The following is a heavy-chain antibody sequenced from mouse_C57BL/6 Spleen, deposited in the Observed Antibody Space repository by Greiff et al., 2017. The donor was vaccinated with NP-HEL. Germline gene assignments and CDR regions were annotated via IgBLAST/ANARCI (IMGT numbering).Heavy chain of an antibody. CDR2: ISSGSSTI. Sequence: EVHLVESGGGLVKPGGSLKLSCAASGFTFSDYGMHWVRQAPEKGLEWVAYISSGSSTIYYADTVKGRFTISRDNAKNTLFLQMTSLRSEDTAMYYCARREPAGDYFDYWGQGTTLTVSS. V-gene: IGHV5-17*01. CDR3: ARREPAGDYFDY. J-gene: IGHJ2*01. CDR1: GFTFSDYG.